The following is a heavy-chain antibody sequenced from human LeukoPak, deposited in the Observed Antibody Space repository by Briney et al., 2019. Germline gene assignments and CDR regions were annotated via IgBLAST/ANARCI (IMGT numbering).Heavy chain of an antibody. CDR1: GGSISSYNW. D-gene: IGHD5-18*01. Sequence: PSETLSLTCAVSGGSISSYNWWSWIRQPPGKGLEWIGEINHSGSTNYNPSLKSRVTISVDTSKNQFSLKLSSVTAADTVVYYCASRPPHTAMVRDRNGYWGQGTLVTVSS. CDR2: INHSGST. J-gene: IGHJ4*02. CDR3: ASRPPHTAMVRDRNGY. V-gene: IGHV4-4*02.